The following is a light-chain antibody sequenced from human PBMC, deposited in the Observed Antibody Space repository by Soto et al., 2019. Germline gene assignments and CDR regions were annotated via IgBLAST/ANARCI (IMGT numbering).Light chain of an antibody. CDR2: KNS. CDR1: SSNIGSNT. Sequence: QSVLTQPPSASGTPGQMVTISCSGSSSNIGSNTVNWYQQLPGMAPKLLIYKNSQRPSGVPDRFSGSKSGTSASLAISGLQSEDEADYYCAAWDDSLRGLEFGGGTKLTVL. V-gene: IGLV1-44*01. J-gene: IGLJ2*01. CDR3: AAWDDSLRGLE.